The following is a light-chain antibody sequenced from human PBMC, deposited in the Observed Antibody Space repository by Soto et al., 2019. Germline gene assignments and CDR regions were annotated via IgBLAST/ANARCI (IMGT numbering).Light chain of an antibody. Sequence: SVLTQPSSVSAAPVQKVTISCFGSSSNIGGSSVSWYQQLPGTAPKLLIYDDNRRPSGIPDRFSGSKSGTSATLGITGFQTGDEADYYCGSWDSSLSAYVFGTGTKVTVL. CDR2: DDN. CDR1: SSNIGGSS. V-gene: IGLV1-51*01. CDR3: GSWDSSLSAYV. J-gene: IGLJ1*01.